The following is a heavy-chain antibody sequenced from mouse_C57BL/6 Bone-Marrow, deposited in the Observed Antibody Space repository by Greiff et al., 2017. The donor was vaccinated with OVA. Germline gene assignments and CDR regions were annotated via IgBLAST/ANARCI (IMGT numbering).Heavy chain of an antibody. CDR1: GYTFTEYT. D-gene: IGHD2-3*01. CDR2: FYPGSGSI. J-gene: IGHJ4*01. V-gene: IGHV1-62-2*01. CDR3: ARHERVYEGRGYAMDY. Sequence: VKLQESGAELVKPGASVKLSCKASGYTFTEYTIHWVKQRSGQGLEWIGWFYPGSGSIKYNEKFKDKATLTADKSSSTAYMELSRLTSEDSAVYFCARHERVYEGRGYAMDYWGQGTSVTVSS.